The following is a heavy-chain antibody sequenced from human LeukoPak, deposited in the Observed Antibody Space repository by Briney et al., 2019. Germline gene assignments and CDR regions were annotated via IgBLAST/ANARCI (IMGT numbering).Heavy chain of an antibody. CDR2: ISGSGGST. Sequence: GGSLRLSCAASGFTFSSYAMSWVRQAPGQGLEWVSVISGSGGSTYYADSVKGRFTISRDNSKNTVYLQMNSLRAEDTAVYYCAKFGPGWFDPWGQGTLVTVSS. CDR1: GFTFSSYA. J-gene: IGHJ5*02. CDR3: AKFGPGWFDP. V-gene: IGHV3-23*01. D-gene: IGHD3-10*01.